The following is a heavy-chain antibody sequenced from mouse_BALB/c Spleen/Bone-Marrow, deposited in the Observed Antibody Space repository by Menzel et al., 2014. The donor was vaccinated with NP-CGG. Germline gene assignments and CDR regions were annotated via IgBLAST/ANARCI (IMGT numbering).Heavy chain of an antibody. CDR2: IRLKSNNYAT. V-gene: IGHV6-6*02. J-gene: IGHJ2*01. Sequence: EVQLQESGGGLVQPGGSMKLSCVASGFTFSNYWMNWVRQSPEKGLEWVAEIRLKSNNYATHYAESVEGRFTISRDDSKSSVYLQMNNLRPEDTGIYYCTRSLRLFDYWGQGTTLTVSS. D-gene: IGHD1-1*01. CDR1: GFTFSNYW. CDR3: TRSLRLFDY.